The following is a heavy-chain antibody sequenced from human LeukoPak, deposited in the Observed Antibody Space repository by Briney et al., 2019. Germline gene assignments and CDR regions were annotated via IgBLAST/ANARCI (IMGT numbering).Heavy chain of an antibody. V-gene: IGHV1-24*01. Sequence: ASVKVSCKVSGFTLSESSIQWVRQAPGQGLEWMGGFDPEEHAPIYAQKFQGRVTMTEDTSTHTVYMELSRLRSEGTAVYFCATADYKVLTGYSFFEYWGQGTLVTVSS. D-gene: IGHD3-9*01. CDR1: GFTLSESS. CDR3: ATADYKVLTGYSFFEY. CDR2: FDPEEHAP. J-gene: IGHJ4*02.